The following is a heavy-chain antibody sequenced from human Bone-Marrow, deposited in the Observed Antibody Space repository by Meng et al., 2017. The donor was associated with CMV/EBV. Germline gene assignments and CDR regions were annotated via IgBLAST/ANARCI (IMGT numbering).Heavy chain of an antibody. V-gene: IGHV3-74*01. CDR3: ASWYSGSYY. D-gene: IGHD1-26*01. CDR2: INSDGSST. CDR1: GFTFSDYG. J-gene: IGHJ4*02. Sequence: GGSLRLSCAASGFTFSDYGMNWVRLGPGKGLVWVSRINSDGSSTSYADSVKGRFTISRDNSKNTLYLQMNSLRAEDTAVYYCASWYSGSYYWGQGTLVTVSS.